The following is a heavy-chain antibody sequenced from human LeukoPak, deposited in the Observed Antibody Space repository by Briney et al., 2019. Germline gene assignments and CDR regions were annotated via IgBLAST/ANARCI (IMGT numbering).Heavy chain of an antibody. V-gene: IGHV4-59*01. J-gene: IGHJ4*02. CDR1: GGSISSYY. CDR2: IHYRGST. Sequence: SETLSLTCTVSGGSISSYYWNWIRQPPGKGLEWLGYIHYRGSTKYNPSLESRVTISLDTAKNQFSLRLSSLTAADTAVYYCARGEGQAVSAFDYWGQGMLVTVSS. D-gene: IGHD2-21*02. CDR3: ARGEGQAVSAFDY.